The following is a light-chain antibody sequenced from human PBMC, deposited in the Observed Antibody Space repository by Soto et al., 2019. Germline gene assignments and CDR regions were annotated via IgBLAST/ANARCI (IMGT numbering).Light chain of an antibody. CDR2: AAS. Sequence: IQLTQSPSSLSASVGDRVTITCRASQGISSYLVWYQQQPGKAPKLLIYAASSLPRGVPTRCSGSGSGTDFTLTTSSLQPEDFATYYGQQLNTFPLAFGGGTKVEIK. CDR1: QGISSY. J-gene: IGKJ4*01. V-gene: IGKV1-9*01. CDR3: QQLNTFPLA.